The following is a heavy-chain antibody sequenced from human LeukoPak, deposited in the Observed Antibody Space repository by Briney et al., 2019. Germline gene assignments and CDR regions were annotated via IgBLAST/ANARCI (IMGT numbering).Heavy chain of an antibody. V-gene: IGHV3-7*01. CDR1: GFSISSDW. CDR3: ARDSPATGMSMDV. J-gene: IGHJ6*03. CDR2: IKTDGSEK. Sequence: GGSLRLSCAASGFSISSDWMCWVRQAPGTGLGWVANIKTDGSEKQYVDSVKGRFTISRDNAKNSLYLQMNSLRAEDTAIYYCARDSPATGMSMDVWGKGTTVTVSS. D-gene: IGHD1-1*01.